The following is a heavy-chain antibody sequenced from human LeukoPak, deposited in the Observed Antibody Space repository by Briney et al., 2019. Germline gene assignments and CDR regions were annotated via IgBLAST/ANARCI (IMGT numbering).Heavy chain of an antibody. V-gene: IGHV3-23*01. CDR2: ISNSGGRT. J-gene: IGHJ4*02. CDR3: AKSYNGYESKPDY. CDR1: GFTFSSYA. Sequence: GGSLRLSCAASGFTFSSYAMSWVRQAPGKGLVWVSSISNSGGRTLYTDSVKGRFTISRDNSKITLYLQMNSLRAEDTAVYYCAKSYNGYESKPDYWGQGTLVTVSS. D-gene: IGHD5-12*01.